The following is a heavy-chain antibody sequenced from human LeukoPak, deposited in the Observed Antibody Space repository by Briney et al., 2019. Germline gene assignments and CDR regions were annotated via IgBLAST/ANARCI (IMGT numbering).Heavy chain of an antibody. CDR1: GYTLTELS. CDR2: FDPEDGGT. D-gene: IGHD3-10*01. CDR3: ARDDGSGSYEGWFDP. J-gene: IGHJ5*02. V-gene: IGHV1-24*01. Sequence: ASVKVSCKVSGYTLTELSMHWVRQAPGKGLEWMGGFDPEDGGTIYAQKFQGRVTMTEDTSTDTAYMELSSLRSEDTAVYYCARDDGSGSYEGWFDPWGQGTLVTVSS.